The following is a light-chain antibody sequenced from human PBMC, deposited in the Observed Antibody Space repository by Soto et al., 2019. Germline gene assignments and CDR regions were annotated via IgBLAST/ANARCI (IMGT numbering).Light chain of an antibody. CDR1: QSIRTN. CDR2: GAS. V-gene: IGKV3-15*01. CDR3: QQYFNWTLTWT. Sequence: EIVLTQSPATVSVSAGETVTLSCRASQSIRTNVAWYQQIPGQAPRLLVYGASTRATGVPARFSGSGSGIEFTLTINSLESEDSAFYYCQQYFNWTLTWTFGPGTKV. J-gene: IGKJ1*01.